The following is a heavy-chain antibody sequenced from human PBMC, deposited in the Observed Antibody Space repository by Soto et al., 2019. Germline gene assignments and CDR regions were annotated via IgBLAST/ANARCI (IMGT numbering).Heavy chain of an antibody. V-gene: IGHV4-34*01. D-gene: IGHD6-13*01. CDR3: ARNGGRTWYYFDS. Sequence: QVQLQQWGAGLLKPSETLSLTCAVNGGSFTGYYGCWIRQSPGKGLEWIGEVSHRGRTNYNPSLKSRVXXAXYXXKNRFFLQLNPVTAADTGMYYGARNGGRTWYYFDSWGQGTVVTVSS. J-gene: IGHJ4*02. CDR2: VSHRGRT. CDR1: GGSFTGYY.